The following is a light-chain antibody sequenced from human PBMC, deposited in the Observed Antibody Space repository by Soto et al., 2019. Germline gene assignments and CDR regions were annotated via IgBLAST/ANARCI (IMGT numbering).Light chain of an antibody. CDR2: GAS. CDR1: QSISSN. CDR3: QQYNHWPFT. J-gene: IGKJ3*01. Sequence: EIVMTQSPATLSVSPGERATLSCRARQSISSNLAWYQQKPGQAPRLLIYGASTRATGIPATFSGSGSGTEFTLTISSLQSEYFAVYYCQQYNHWPFTFGPGTKVDIK. V-gene: IGKV3-15*01.